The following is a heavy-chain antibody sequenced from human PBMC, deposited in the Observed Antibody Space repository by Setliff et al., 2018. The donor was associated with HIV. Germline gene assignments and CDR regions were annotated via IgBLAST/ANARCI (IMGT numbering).Heavy chain of an antibody. J-gene: IGHJ6*03. CDR3: ARVSCSSWYSTPQYYYYSMDV. CDR1: GGSFSGYC. V-gene: IGHV4-34*01. Sequence: SETLSLTCAVYGGSFSGYCWSWIRQPPGKGLEWIGEIQHSGRTNYNPSLKSRVTTSVDTSKNQFSLRLSSVTAADTAVYYCARVSCSSWYSTPQYYYYSMDVWGNGTTVTVSS. D-gene: IGHD6-13*01. CDR2: IQHSGRT.